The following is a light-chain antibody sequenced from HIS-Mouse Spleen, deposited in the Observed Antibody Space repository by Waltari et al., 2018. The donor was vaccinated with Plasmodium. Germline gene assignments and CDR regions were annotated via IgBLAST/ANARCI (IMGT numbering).Light chain of an antibody. CDR3: YSTDSSGNHRV. CDR1: ALPKKY. J-gene: IGLJ3*02. CDR2: EDS. Sequence: SYELTQPPSVSVSPGQTARITCSGDALPKKYAYWYQQKSGQAPVLVIYEDSKRPSGVPEGFSCSRSRTMGTLTISGAQGEDEAGYYCYSTDSSGNHRVFGGGTKLTVL. V-gene: IGLV3-10*01.